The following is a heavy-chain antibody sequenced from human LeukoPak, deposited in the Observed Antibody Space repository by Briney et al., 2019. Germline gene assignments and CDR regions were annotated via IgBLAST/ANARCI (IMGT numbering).Heavy chain of an antibody. CDR1: GASISSYY. CDR2: IYTSGST. J-gene: IGHJ4*02. CDR3: ARGAYYYDSSGYDY. Sequence: PSETLSLTCTVSGASISSYYWSWIRQPAGKGLEWIGRIYTSGSTNCNPSLKSRVTMSVDTSKNQFSLKLSSVTAADTAVYYCARGAYYYDSSGYDYWGQGTLVTVSS. V-gene: IGHV4-4*07. D-gene: IGHD3-22*01.